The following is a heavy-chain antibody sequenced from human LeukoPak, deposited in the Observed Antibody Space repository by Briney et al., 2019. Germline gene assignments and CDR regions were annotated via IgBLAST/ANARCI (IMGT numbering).Heavy chain of an antibody. V-gene: IGHV3-7*01. D-gene: IGHD1-1*01. CDR3: ARDKIEGPTKLDY. Sequence: GGSLRLSCTASGFTFSSYWMSWVRQAPGKGLEWVANIKQDESEKYYVDSLKGRFTISRDNAKNSLYLQMNSLRAEDTAVYYCARDKIEGPTKLDYWGQGILVTVSS. J-gene: IGHJ4*02. CDR1: GFTFSSYW. CDR2: IKQDESEK.